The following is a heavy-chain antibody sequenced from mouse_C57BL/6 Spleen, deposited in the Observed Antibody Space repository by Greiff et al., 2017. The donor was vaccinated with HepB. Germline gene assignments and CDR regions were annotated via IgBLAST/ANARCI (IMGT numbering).Heavy chain of an antibody. CDR2: IYPGDGDT. Sequence: VQLQQSGAELVKPGASVKISCKASGYAFSSYWMNWVKQRPGKGLEWIGQIYPGDGDTNYNGKFKGKATLTADKSSSTAYMQLSSLTSEDSAVYFCARPLYYYGSSWGYWGQGTTLTVSS. CDR3: ARPLYYYGSSWGY. D-gene: IGHD1-1*01. CDR1: GYAFSSYW. V-gene: IGHV1-80*01. J-gene: IGHJ2*01.